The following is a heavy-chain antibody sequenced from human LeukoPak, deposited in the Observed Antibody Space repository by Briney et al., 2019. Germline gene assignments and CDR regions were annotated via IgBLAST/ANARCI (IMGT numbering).Heavy chain of an antibody. D-gene: IGHD6-13*01. CDR2: ISDLGAST. CDR3: AKPRTIAVPGRSGFDS. V-gene: IGHV3-23*01. J-gene: IGHJ4*02. Sequence: SGGSLRLSCAASGFTFSNYAMNWVRQAPGKGLEWVSVISDLGASTYYADSVKGRFTISRDNSKNTLYLQMNSQRAEDTAVYYCAKPRTIAVPGRSGFDSWGQGTLVTVSS. CDR1: GFTFSNYA.